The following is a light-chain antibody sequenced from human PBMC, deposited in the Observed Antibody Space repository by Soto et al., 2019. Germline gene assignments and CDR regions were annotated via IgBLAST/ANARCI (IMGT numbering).Light chain of an antibody. CDR3: QKYNSAPWT. CDR2: VAS. J-gene: IGKJ1*01. CDR1: QGISNY. V-gene: IGKV1-27*01. Sequence: DIQMTQSPSSLSPSVGARVTITCRASQGISNYLAWYQQQPGKVPKLLIYVASTLQSGVPSRFSGSGSGTDFTLTISSLQPEDVATYYCQKYNSAPWTFGQGTKVEIK.